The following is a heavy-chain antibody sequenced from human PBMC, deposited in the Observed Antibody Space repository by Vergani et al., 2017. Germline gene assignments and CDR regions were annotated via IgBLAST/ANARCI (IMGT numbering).Heavy chain of an antibody. V-gene: IGHV1-2*02. CDR2: INPNNGGT. D-gene: IGHD6-6*01. J-gene: IGHJ6*03. CDR3: SRGEGIAARLTSYYFYYYMDV. Sequence: QVQLVQSGAEVKKPGASVKVSCKASGYSLTGYYIHWVRQAPGQGLEWVGWINPNNGGTNYAQKFQGRVTMSRDTSISTVYMGLSSLRSDDTAVYYCSRGEGIAARLTSYYFYYYMDVWGKXP. CDR1: GYSLTGYY.